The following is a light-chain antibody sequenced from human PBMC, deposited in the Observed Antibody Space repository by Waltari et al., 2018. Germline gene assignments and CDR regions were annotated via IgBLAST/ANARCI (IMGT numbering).Light chain of an antibody. V-gene: IGLV2-23*01. CDR2: EAN. CDR3: YAYAGTRGV. CDR1: SSDIAGYTL. Sequence: QSAPTQTASVSGSPGQSLHISCTGSSSDIAGYTLVSWYQQHPGKATNIIIYEANKRPSGVSSRFSGSKSGNTASLTISGPQAEDEANYYCYAYAGTRGVFGTGTKVTVL. J-gene: IGLJ1*01.